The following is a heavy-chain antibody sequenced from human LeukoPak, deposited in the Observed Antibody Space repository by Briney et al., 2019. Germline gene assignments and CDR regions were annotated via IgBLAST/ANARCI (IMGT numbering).Heavy chain of an antibody. CDR3: ARDKRAMEEKDY. CDR2: ISSSSSTI. D-gene: IGHD5-18*01. J-gene: IGHJ4*02. CDR1: GFTFSGSA. V-gene: IGHV3-48*02. Sequence: GGSLRLSCAASGFTFSGSAMHWVRQAPGKGLEWVSYISSSSSTIYYADSVKGRFTISRDNAKNSLYLQMNSLRDEDTAVYYCARDKRAMEEKDYWGQGTLVTASS.